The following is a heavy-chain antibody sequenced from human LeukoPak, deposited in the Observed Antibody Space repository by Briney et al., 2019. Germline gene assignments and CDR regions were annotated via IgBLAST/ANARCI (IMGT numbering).Heavy chain of an antibody. CDR2: IGTAGDT. V-gene: IGHV3-13*01. CDR3: VRGGSQKPGWDTATADFDY. CDR1: GFTFSSYD. Sequence: GESLRLSCGASGFTFSSYDMHWVRQATGKGLEWVSAIGTAGDTYYPGSVKGRFTISRENAKNPLYLQMNSLRAGDTAVYYCVRGGSQKPGWDTATADFDYWGQGTLVTVSS. J-gene: IGHJ4*02. D-gene: IGHD5-18*01.